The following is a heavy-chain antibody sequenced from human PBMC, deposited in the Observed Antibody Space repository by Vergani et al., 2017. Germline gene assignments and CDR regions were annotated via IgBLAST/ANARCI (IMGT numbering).Heavy chain of an antibody. CDR1: GGSISSYY. J-gene: IGHJ6*02. CDR2: IYYSGST. Sequence: QVQLQESGPGLVKPSETLSLTCTVSGGSISSYYWSWIRQPPGKGLEWIGYIYYSGSTNYNPSLKSRVTISVDTSKNQFSLKLSSVTAADTAVYYCARGIYGDYVSYYGMYVWGQGTTVTVSS. D-gene: IGHD4-17*01. V-gene: IGHV4-59*01. CDR3: ARGIYGDYVSYYGMYV.